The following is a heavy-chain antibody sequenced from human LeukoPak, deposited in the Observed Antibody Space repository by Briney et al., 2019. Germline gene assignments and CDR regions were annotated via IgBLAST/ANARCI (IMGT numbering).Heavy chain of an antibody. J-gene: IGHJ4*02. CDR1: GGSFSGYY. V-gene: IGHV4-34*01. Sequence: SETLSLTCAVYGGSFSGYYWSWIRQPPGKGLEWIGEINHSGSTNYNPSLKSRVTISVDTSKNQFSLKLSSVTAADTAVYYCARVAGELSLEFDYWGQGTLVTVSS. CDR3: ARVAGELSLEFDY. D-gene: IGHD3-16*02. CDR2: INHSGST.